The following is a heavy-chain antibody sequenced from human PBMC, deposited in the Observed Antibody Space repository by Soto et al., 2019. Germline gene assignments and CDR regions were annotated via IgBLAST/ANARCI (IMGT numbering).Heavy chain of an antibody. CDR3: ARDGAYCSSTSCLNWFDP. J-gene: IGHJ5*02. D-gene: IGHD2-2*01. CDR2: INPNSGGT. Sequence: ASVKVSCTASGYTFTGYYMHWVRQAPGQGLEWMGWINPNSGGTNYAQKFQGRVTMTRDTSISTAYMELSRLRSDDTAVYYCARDGAYCSSTSCLNWFDPRGQGTLVTVSS. V-gene: IGHV1-2*02. CDR1: GYTFTGYY.